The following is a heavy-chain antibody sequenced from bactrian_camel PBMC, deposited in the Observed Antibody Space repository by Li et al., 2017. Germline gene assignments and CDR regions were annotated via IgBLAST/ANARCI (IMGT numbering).Heavy chain of an antibody. V-gene: IGHV3S1*01. Sequence: HVQLVESGGGSVQAGGSLRLSCAASGLTVSSNCMGWLRQVPGKEREGVARIYRGDSSAYYADSVEGRFTISHDNAKKTLYLQLNSLKTEDTATYYCAKELYEFDYWGQGTQVTVS. CDR2: IYRGDSSA. CDR3: AKELYEFDY. J-gene: IGHJ4*01. CDR1: GLTVSSNC.